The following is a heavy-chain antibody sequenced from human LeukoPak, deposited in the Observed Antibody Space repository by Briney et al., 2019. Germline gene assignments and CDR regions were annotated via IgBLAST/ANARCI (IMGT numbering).Heavy chain of an antibody. V-gene: IGHV4-4*07. CDR2: IYTSGST. Sequence: SETLSLTCTVSGGSISSYYWSWIRQPAGKGLEWIGRIYTSGSTNYNPSLKSRVTFSVDTSKNQFSLNLNYVTAADTAVYYCARHADSGSHYSPFDYWGQGTLVTVSS. D-gene: IGHD1-26*01. CDR3: ARHADSGSHYSPFDY. CDR1: GGSISSYY. J-gene: IGHJ4*02.